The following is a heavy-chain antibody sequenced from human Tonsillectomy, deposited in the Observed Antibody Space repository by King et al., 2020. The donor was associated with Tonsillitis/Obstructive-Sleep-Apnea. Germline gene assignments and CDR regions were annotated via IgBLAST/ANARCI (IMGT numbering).Heavy chain of an antibody. CDR1: GGSIISYY. J-gene: IGHJ3*02. CDR2: IYYTGSP. CDR3: AREGAVMNGFDI. V-gene: IGHV4-59*01. D-gene: IGHD2-8*01. Sequence: QLQESGPGLVKPSETLSLTCTVSGGSIISYYWSWIRQPPGKGLEYIGYIYYTGSPNYNPSLKSRVTISVDTSKNQFSLKLSSVTAADTAMYYCAREGAVMNGFDIWGQGTMVTVSS.